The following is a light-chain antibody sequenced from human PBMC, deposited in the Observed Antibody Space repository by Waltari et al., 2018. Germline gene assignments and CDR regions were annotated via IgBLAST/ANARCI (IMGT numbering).Light chain of an antibody. V-gene: IGKV4-1*01. CDR2: WAS. J-gene: IGKJ2*01. Sequence: DIVMTQSPDSLAGSLGERATINCKSSHSVLETSANKNSLAWYQQRPGQYPKMLFYWASVREAGVPERLSASGSGTDFTLTINSLQAEDVAVYFCQQYFSGHTFGQGTKLEIK. CDR3: QQYFSGHT. CDR1: HSVLETSANKNS.